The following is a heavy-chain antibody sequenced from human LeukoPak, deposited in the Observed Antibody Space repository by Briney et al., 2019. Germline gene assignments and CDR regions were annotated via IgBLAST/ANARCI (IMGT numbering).Heavy chain of an antibody. D-gene: IGHD3-16*01. CDR2: IHYSGST. V-gene: IGHV4-59*01. Sequence: SETLSLTCTVSGGSTSSYYWSWIRQPPGKGLEWIGYIHYSGSTDYNPPLKSRVTISVDMSKNQFSLKLTSVTAADTAVYYCARAFWGSGIDYWGQGTLVTVSS. CDR3: ARAFWGSGIDY. J-gene: IGHJ4*02. CDR1: GGSTSSYY.